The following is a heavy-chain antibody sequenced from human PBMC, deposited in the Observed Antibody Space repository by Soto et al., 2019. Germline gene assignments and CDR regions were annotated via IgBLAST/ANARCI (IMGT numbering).Heavy chain of an antibody. CDR2: INPNSGSI. CDR1: GDTFTTYD. D-gene: IGHD3-10*01. V-gene: IGHV1-8*01. Sequence: ASVKVSCKASGDTFTTYDINWVRQATGHGLEWMGWINPNSGSIGYAQRFQGRVTMTRDTAIRTAYMEVSSLRSDDTAVYYCARGRASGSYYLLDYWGQGTLVTVSS. J-gene: IGHJ4*02. CDR3: ARGRASGSYYLLDY.